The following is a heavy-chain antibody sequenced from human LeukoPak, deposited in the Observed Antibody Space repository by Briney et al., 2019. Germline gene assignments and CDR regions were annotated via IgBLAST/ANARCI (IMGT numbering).Heavy chain of an antibody. J-gene: IGHJ4*02. CDR2: IKQDGGEK. Sequence: GDSLRLSCAASGFTFTKYWMTWVRQAPGKGLEWVANIKQDGGEKYYVDSVKGRFTISRDDAKTSVYLQMNSLRAEDTAVYYCARNKGWELPAELDSWGQGTLVTVSS. CDR1: GFTFTKYW. CDR3: ARNKGWELPAELDS. D-gene: IGHD2-15*01. V-gene: IGHV3-7*01.